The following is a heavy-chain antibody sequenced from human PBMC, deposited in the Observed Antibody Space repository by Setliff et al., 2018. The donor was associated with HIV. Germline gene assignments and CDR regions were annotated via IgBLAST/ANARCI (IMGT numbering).Heavy chain of an antibody. V-gene: IGHV5-51*01. CDR3: ARSPIRYCSSGSCYSGLDQ. J-gene: IGHJ5*02. CDR2: IYPGDSDP. D-gene: IGHD2-15*01. Sequence: PGESLKISCKGSGYSFIRYWIGWVRQMPGKGLEWMGIIYPGDSDPRYSPSFQGQVTISADKSINTAYLQWSSLKASDTAVYYCARSPIRYCSSGSCYSGLDQWGQGTPVTVSS. CDR1: GYSFIRYW.